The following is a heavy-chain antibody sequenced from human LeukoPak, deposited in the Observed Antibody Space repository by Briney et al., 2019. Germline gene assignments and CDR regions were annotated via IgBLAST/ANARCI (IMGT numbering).Heavy chain of an antibody. CDR3: ATITMIVVGTDAFDI. D-gene: IGHD3-22*01. CDR1: GYTLTELS. J-gene: IGHJ3*02. Sequence: PWASVKVSCKVSGYTLTELSMHWVRQAPGKGLEWMGGFDPEDGETIYAQKFQGRVTMTEDTSTDTAYMELGSLRSEDTAVYYCATITMIVVGTDAFDIWGQGTMVTVSS. V-gene: IGHV1-24*01. CDR2: FDPEDGET.